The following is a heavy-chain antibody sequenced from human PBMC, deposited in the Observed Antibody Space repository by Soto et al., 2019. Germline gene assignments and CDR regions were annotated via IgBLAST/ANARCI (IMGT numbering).Heavy chain of an antibody. V-gene: IGHV4-34*01. CDR2: INHSGST. CDR3: ATSSFSPSYYYDSSGYPNWFDP. CDR1: GGSFSGYY. Sequence: SETLSLTCAVYGGSFSGYYWSWIRQPPGKGLEWIGEINHSGSTNYNPSLKSLVTISVDTSKNQFSLKLSSLTAADTAVYYCATSSFSPSYYYDSSGYPNWFDPWGQGTLVTVSS. D-gene: IGHD3-22*01. J-gene: IGHJ5*02.